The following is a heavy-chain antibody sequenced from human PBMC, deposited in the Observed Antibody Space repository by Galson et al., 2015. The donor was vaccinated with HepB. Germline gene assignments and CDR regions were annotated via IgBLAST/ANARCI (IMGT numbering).Heavy chain of an antibody. D-gene: IGHD4-17*01. CDR2: IIPRFGTT. CDR3: ACGGGDDYGDYGAFDI. Sequence: SVKVSCKASGGTFSSCAVSWVRQAPGQGLEWMGVIIPRFGTTHHAQKFQGRVTITADKSTSTVDMELSSLRSEDTAVYYCACGGGDDYGDYGAFDIWGQGTMVTVSS. J-gene: IGHJ3*02. CDR1: GGTFSSCA. V-gene: IGHV1-69*06.